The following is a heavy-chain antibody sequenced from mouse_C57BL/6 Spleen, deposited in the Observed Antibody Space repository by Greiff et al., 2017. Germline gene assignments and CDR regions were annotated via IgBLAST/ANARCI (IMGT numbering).Heavy chain of an antibody. J-gene: IGHJ4*01. V-gene: IGHV1-69*01. CDR3: ARGAYYAMDY. Sequence: QVQLQQPGAELVMPGASVKLSCKASGYTFTSYWMHWVKQRPGQGLEWIGEIDPSDSYTNYNQKFKGKSTLTVDKSSSTAYMQLSSLTSEDSAVYYCARGAYYAMDYWGQGTSGTGSS. CDR2: IDPSDSYT. CDR1: GYTFTSYW.